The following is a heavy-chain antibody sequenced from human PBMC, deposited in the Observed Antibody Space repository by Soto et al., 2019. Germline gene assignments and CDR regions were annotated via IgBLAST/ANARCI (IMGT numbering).Heavy chain of an antibody. Sequence: QVQLVQSGAEVKKPGSSVKVSCKASGGTFSSYTISWVRQAPGQGLEWMGRIIPILGIANYAQKFQGRVTITADKYTSTAYMELSSLRSKDTAVYYCARVIVVVPAAKAGDAFDIWGQGTMVTVSS. J-gene: IGHJ3*02. CDR2: IIPILGIA. CDR3: ARVIVVVPAAKAGDAFDI. CDR1: GGTFSSYT. V-gene: IGHV1-69*02. D-gene: IGHD2-2*01.